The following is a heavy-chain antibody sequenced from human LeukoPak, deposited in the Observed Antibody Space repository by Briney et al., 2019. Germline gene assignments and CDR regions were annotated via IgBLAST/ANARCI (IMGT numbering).Heavy chain of an antibody. V-gene: IGHV4-59*08. CDR3: ARRRRGSGWYFDY. CDR2: IYYSGST. Sequence: PSETLSLTCTVSGGSISSYYWSWIRQPPGKGLEWIGYIYYSGSTNYNPSLKSRVTISVDTSKNQSSLKLSSVTAADTAVYYCARRRRGSGWYFDYWGQGTLVTVSS. J-gene: IGHJ4*02. D-gene: IGHD6-19*01. CDR1: GGSISSYY.